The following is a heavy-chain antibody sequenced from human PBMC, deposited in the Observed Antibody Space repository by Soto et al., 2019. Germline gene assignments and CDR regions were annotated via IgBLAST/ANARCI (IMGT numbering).Heavy chain of an antibody. CDR2: IYFSGSS. CDR3: ARQVMVYTYGFDI. V-gene: IGHV4-31*03. J-gene: IGHJ3*02. Sequence: QVQLQESGPGLVKPSQTLSLTCTVSGGSVRSGGYYWSWIRQHPGKGLEWIGYIYFSGSSYYNPSLKSRLTISIDTSKNQFFLKLTSVTAADTAVYFCARQVMVYTYGFDIWGQGTMVTVSS. D-gene: IGHD2-8*01. CDR1: GGSVRSGGYY.